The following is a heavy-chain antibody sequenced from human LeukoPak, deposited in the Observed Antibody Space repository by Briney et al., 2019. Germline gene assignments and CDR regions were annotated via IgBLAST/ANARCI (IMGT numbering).Heavy chain of an antibody. CDR1: GFTFSSYA. CDR2: IKEDGREK. CDR3: ARGWGEKGYCRGGTCNNPQFDY. D-gene: IGHD2-15*01. V-gene: IGHV3-7*01. Sequence: GGSLRLSCAASGFTFSSYAMHWVRQAPGKGLEWVANIKEDGREKYYVDSVKGRFTLSKDNAKNSVYLQMNSLGAEDTAVYYCARGWGEKGYCRGGTCNNPQFDYWGQGILVAVSS. J-gene: IGHJ4*02.